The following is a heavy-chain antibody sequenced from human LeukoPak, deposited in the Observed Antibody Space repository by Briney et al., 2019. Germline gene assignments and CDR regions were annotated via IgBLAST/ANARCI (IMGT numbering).Heavy chain of an antibody. CDR3: AKAMYSSSSGGFDY. CDR2: IVGSGTNT. V-gene: IGHV3-23*01. Sequence: GGSLRLSCAASGFTFSSYAMSWVRQAPGKGLEWVSAIVGSGTNTFYADSVKGRFTISRDNSKNTLYLQMNSLRADDTAVYYCAKAMYSSSSGGFDYWGQGTLVTVSS. D-gene: IGHD6-6*01. J-gene: IGHJ4*02. CDR1: GFTFSSYA.